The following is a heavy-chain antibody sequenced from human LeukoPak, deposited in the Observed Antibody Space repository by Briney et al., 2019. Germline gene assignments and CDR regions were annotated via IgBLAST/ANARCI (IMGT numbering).Heavy chain of an antibody. CDR2: IYYSGST. V-gene: IGHV4-39*07. CDR1: GGSISSSSYY. Sequence: SETLSLTCTVSGGSISSSSYYWGWIRQPPGKRLERIGSIYYSGSTYYNPSLKSRVTISVDTSKNQFSLKLSSVTAADTAVYYCARYSGSWSKGSGVDYWGQGTLVTVSS. CDR3: ARYSGSWSKGSGVDY. J-gene: IGHJ4*02. D-gene: IGHD6-13*01.